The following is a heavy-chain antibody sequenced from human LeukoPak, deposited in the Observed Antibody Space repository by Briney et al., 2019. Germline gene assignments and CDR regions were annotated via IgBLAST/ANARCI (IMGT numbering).Heavy chain of an antibody. Sequence: PSETLSLTCTVSGGSISSYYRSWIRQPAGKGLEWIGRIYTSGSTNYSPSLKSRVTMSLDTSKNQFSLKLSSVTAADTAVYYCARGGYSGSSDYWGQGTLVTVSS. D-gene: IGHD1-26*01. J-gene: IGHJ4*02. CDR1: GGSISSYY. V-gene: IGHV4-4*07. CDR2: IYTSGST. CDR3: ARGGYSGSSDY.